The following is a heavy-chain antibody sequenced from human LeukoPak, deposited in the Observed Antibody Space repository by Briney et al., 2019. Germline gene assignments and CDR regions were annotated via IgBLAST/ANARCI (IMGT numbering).Heavy chain of an antibody. V-gene: IGHV4-61*08. CDR2: IYYSGST. CDR1: GGSISSAGYY. J-gene: IGHJ5*02. D-gene: IGHD3-10*01. Sequence: SQTLSLTCTVSGGSISSAGYYWNWIRQPPGKGLEWIGYIYYSGSTNYNPSLKSRVSISVDTSKNQFSLKLSSVTAADTAVYYCARGVGYYYGSGNYYNGWFDPWGQGTLVTVSS. CDR3: ARGVGYYYGSGNYYNGWFDP.